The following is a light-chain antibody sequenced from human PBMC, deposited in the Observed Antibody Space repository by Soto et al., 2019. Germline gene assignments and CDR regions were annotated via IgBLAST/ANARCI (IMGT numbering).Light chain of an antibody. Sequence: QSALTRPPSASGTPGQRVTISCSGSSSNIGSKTVNWYQQLPGTAPKLLIYENNKRPSGTPDRFSGSKSGTSATLGITDLQTGDEAEYYCGTWGISLDTVVFGGGTKVTVL. CDR1: SSNIGSKT. V-gene: IGLV1-51*02. J-gene: IGLJ2*01. CDR3: GTWGISLDTVV. CDR2: ENN.